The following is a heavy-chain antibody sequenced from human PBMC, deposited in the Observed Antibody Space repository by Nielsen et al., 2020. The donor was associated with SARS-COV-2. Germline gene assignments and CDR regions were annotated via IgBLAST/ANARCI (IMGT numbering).Heavy chain of an antibody. D-gene: IGHD6-13*01. Sequence: GESLKISCAASGFTFSFYAMTWVRQAPGKGLEWVSAISGRDDKTYYGDSVKGRFTISRDNSKNTLYLQMNSLRAEDTAVYYCAREGVAAAGTADYYYGLDVWGQGTTVTVSS. J-gene: IGHJ6*02. CDR2: ISGRDDKT. CDR3: AREGVAAAGTADYYYGLDV. V-gene: IGHV3-23*01. CDR1: GFTFSFYA.